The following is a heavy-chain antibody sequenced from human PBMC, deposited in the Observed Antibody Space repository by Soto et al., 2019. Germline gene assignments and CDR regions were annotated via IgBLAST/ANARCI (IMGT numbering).Heavy chain of an antibody. D-gene: IGHD6-13*01. Sequence: SETLSLTCTVSGGSISSGGYYWSWIRQHPGKGLEWIGYIYYSGSTYYNPSLKSRVTISVDTSKNQFSLKLSSVTAAATAVYYCASGLYSSRWRWFDPWGQGTLVTVSS. J-gene: IGHJ5*02. V-gene: IGHV4-31*03. CDR1: GGSISSGGYY. CDR3: ASGLYSSRWRWFDP. CDR2: IYYSGST.